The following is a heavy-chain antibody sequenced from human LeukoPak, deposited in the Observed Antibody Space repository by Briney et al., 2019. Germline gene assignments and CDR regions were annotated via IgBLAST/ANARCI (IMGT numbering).Heavy chain of an antibody. CDR2: IIPPFGTE. V-gene: IGHV1-69*05. J-gene: IGHJ4*02. Sequence: SVKVSCKASRGTFNKYAIKWVRQAPGQGFEWMGGIIPPFGTENYPRKFQGRVTITTDEVTNTAYMELRSLRSDDTAVYYCASAPSGFAGELSSWGQGTLVTVSS. CDR1: RGTFNKYA. CDR3: ASAPSGFAGELSS. D-gene: IGHD3-16*02.